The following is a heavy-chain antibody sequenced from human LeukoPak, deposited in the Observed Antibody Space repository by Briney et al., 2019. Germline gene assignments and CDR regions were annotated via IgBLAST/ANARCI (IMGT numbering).Heavy chain of an antibody. J-gene: IGHJ5*02. V-gene: IGHV1-2*02. CDR1: GYTFTGYY. CDR2: INPNSGGT. CDR3: ARDWCSSTSCYEYWFDP. D-gene: IGHD2-2*01. Sequence: ASVKVSCKASGYTFTGYYMHWVRQAPGQGVEWMGWINPNSGGTNYAQKFQGRVTMTRDTSISTAYMELSRLRSDDTAVYYCARDWCSSTSCYEYWFDPWGQGTLVTVSS.